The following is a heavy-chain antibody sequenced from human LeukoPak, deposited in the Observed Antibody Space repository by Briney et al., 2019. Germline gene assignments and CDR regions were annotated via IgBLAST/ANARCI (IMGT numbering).Heavy chain of an antibody. J-gene: IGHJ4*02. CDR3: ATLDRGGFDY. CDR1: GGSISSGSYY. CDR2: IYTSGST. D-gene: IGHD3-22*01. Sequence: SKTLSLTCTVSGGSISSGSYYWSWIRQPAGKGLEWIGRIYTSGSTNYNPSLKSRVTISVDTSKNQFSLKLSSVTAADTAVYYCATLDRGGFDYWGQGTLVTVSS. V-gene: IGHV4-61*02.